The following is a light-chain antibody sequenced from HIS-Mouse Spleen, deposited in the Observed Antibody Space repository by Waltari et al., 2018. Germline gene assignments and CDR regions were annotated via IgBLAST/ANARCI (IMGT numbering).Light chain of an antibody. CDR1: SSDVGGYNY. V-gene: IGLV2-14*03. Sequence: QSALTQPASVSGSPGQSITISCTGTSSDVGGYNYVSWYQQHPGKAPKLMIYDVSNRPSGVSLRFSCSKSGNTASLTISGLQAEDEADYYCSSYTSSSTLVFGGGTKLTVL. CDR3: SSYTSSSTLV. CDR2: DVS. J-gene: IGLJ3*02.